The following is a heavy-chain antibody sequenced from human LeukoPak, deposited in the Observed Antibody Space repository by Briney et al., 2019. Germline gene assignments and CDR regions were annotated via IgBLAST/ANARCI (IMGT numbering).Heavy chain of an antibody. J-gene: IGHJ6*04. D-gene: IGHD3-10*01. CDR3: ARVLAYYYGSVYYYGMDV. CDR1: GGSVSSGSYY. CDR2: IYYSGST. V-gene: IGHV4-61*01. Sequence: SETLSLTCTVSGGSVSSGSYYWSWIRQPPGKGLEWIVYIYYSGSTNYNPSLKSRVTISVDTSKNQFSLKLSSVTAADTAVYYCARVLAYYYGSVYYYGMDVWGKGTTVTVSS.